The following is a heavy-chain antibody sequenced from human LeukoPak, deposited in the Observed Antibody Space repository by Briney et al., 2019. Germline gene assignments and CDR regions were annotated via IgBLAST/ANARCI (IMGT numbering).Heavy chain of an antibody. J-gene: IGHJ4*02. Sequence: RASVKVSCKASGLTFSNYGITWMRQAPGQGLEWVGWISAYDGNTNYAQKFQGRVTMTTDTSTSTAHMELRSLRYDDTAVYYCARDGRFAAYEPDYWGQGTLVTVSS. CDR2: ISAYDGNT. V-gene: IGHV1-18*01. CDR1: GLTFSNYG. CDR3: ARDGRFAAYEPDY. D-gene: IGHD1-26*01.